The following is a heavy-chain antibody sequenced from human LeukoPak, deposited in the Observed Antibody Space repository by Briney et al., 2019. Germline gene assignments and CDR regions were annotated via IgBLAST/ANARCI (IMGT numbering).Heavy chain of an antibody. D-gene: IGHD5-12*01. CDR1: GYSISSGYY. Sequence: SETLSLTCTVSGYSISSGYYWGWIRQPPGKGLEWIGSIYHSGSTYYNPSLKSRVTISVDTSKNQFSLKLSSVTAADTAVYYCARAPDIVATTLDYWGQGTLVTVSS. J-gene: IGHJ4*02. V-gene: IGHV4-38-2*02. CDR2: IYHSGST. CDR3: ARAPDIVATTLDY.